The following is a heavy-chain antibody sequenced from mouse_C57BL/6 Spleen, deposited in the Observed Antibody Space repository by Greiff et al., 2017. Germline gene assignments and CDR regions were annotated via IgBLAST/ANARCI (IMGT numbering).Heavy chain of an antibody. CDR2: INPNNGGT. Sequence: EVQLQQSGPELVKPGASVKMSCKASGYTFTDYNMHWVKQSHGKSLEWIGYINPNNGGTSYNQKFKGKATLTVNKSSSTAYMELRSLTSEAAAVYYCARYYGSSFYYDMDYWGQGTSVTVSS. D-gene: IGHD1-1*01. V-gene: IGHV1-22*01. J-gene: IGHJ4*01. CDR1: GYTFTDYN. CDR3: ARYYGSSFYYDMDY.